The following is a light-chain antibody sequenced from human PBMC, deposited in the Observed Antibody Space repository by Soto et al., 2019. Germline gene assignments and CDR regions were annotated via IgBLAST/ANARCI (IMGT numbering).Light chain of an antibody. CDR1: QRVSSRY. V-gene: IGKV3-20*01. CDR3: QQYYHSPRT. J-gene: IGKJ1*01. CDR2: GSS. Sequence: EIVLTQSPGTLSLSPGERATISCRASQRVSSRYFAWFQQRPGQVPRLLIFGSSSRAPGIPDRFSGSGSGTEFARTISRLEPEDFGVYYCQQYYHSPRTFGQGTKVEIK.